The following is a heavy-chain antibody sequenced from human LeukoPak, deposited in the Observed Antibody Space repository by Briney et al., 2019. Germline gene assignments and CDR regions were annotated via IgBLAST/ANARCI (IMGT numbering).Heavy chain of an antibody. CDR2: FSRSGPDT. CDR3: AKGSLGSWYYFDY. V-gene: IGHV3-23*01. CDR1: GFTFGSSA. J-gene: IGHJ4*02. D-gene: IGHD6-13*01. Sequence: GGSLRLSCAASGFTFGSSAMSWVRQSPGKGPEWVSTFSRSGPDTYYADSVKGRFTIFRDNSKNTLYLQMNSLRAEDTAVYYCAKGSLGSWYYFDYWGQGTLVTVSS.